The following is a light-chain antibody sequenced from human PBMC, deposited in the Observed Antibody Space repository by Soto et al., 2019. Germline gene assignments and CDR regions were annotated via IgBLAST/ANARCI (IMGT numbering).Light chain of an antibody. CDR2: WAS. Sequence: DIAMTQSPDSLAVSLGERATINCKSSQSVLYSSNNKNYLAWYQQKAGQPPKLLIYWASTRESGVPDRFSGSGSGTDFALTISGLQAEDVAVYYCQQFYSTPLTFGGGTKVDIK. J-gene: IGKJ4*01. CDR3: QQFYSTPLT. CDR1: QSVLYSSNNKNY. V-gene: IGKV4-1*01.